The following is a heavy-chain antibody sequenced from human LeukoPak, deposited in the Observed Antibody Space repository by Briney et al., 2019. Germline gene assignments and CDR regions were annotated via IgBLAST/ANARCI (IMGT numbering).Heavy chain of an antibody. CDR3: ARITAKNGIWFGEGRFDY. Sequence: SQTLSLTCTISGDSVSRNIVAWHWIRQSPSRGLEWLARTYYRSKWYTDYAVSVKSRIIINPDTSKNQFSLQLNSVTPEDTAVYYCARITAKNGIWFGEGRFDYWGQGTLVTVSS. D-gene: IGHD3-10*01. J-gene: IGHJ4*02. CDR1: GDSVSRNIVA. V-gene: IGHV6-1*01. CDR2: TYYRSKWYT.